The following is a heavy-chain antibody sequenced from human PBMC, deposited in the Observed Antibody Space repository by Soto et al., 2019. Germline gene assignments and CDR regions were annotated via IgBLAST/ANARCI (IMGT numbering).Heavy chain of an antibody. Sequence: QVQLVQSGTEVRKPGASVKISCETSGYTFTDAIHRVRRAPGQRLEWLGWINTDNGNTRYSQRFQGRLAFTRDKSATTLYMDLSSLTSEDTAVYYCAKTSPSLSGYFNEDFYYGMDVWGQGTTVTVSS. CDR2: INTDNGNT. J-gene: IGHJ6*02. V-gene: IGHV1-3*04. CDR3: AKTSPSLSGYFNEDFYYGMDV. CDR1: GYTFTDA. D-gene: IGHD3-9*01.